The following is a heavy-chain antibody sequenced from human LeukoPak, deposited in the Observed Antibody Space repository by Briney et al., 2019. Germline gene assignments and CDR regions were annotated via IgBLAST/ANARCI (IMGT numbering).Heavy chain of an antibody. J-gene: IGHJ4*02. CDR3: ARDSDYGDLIFDY. Sequence: GGSLRLSCAASGFTFSSYDMNWVRQAPGKGLEWVSYIRSSSSSIYYADSVKGRFTISRDNAKNSLYLQMNSLRAEDTAVYYCARDSDYGDLIFDYWGQGTLVSVSP. V-gene: IGHV3-48*01. CDR2: IRSSSSSI. CDR1: GFTFSSYD. D-gene: IGHD4-17*01.